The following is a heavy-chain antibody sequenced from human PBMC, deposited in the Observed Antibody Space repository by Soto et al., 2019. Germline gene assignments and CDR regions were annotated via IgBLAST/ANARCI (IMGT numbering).Heavy chain of an antibody. CDR1: GGSISSYY. CDR3: ARGYSSASWFDP. J-gene: IGHJ5*02. D-gene: IGHD6-19*01. V-gene: IGHV4-59*01. Sequence: ASETLSLTCTVSGGSISSYYWSWIRQPPGKGLEWIGYIYYSGSTNYNPSLKSRVTISVDTSKNQFSLKLSSVTAADTAVYYCARGYSSASWFDPWGQGTLVTVSS. CDR2: IYYSGST.